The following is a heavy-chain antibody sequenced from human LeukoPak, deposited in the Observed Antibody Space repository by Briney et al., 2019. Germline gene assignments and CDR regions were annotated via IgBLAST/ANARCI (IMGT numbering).Heavy chain of an antibody. D-gene: IGHD3-3*01. Sequence: RPGGSLRLSCAASGFTFSDYYMSWIRHAPGKGLEWVSYISSSGSTIYYADSVKGRFTISRDNAKNSLYLQMNSLRAEDTAVYYCARDGDYDFWSGYNKDYYWGKGTTVTVSS. CDR2: ISSSGSTI. V-gene: IGHV3-11*04. J-gene: IGHJ6*04. CDR1: GFTFSDYY. CDR3: ARDGDYDFWSGYNKDYY.